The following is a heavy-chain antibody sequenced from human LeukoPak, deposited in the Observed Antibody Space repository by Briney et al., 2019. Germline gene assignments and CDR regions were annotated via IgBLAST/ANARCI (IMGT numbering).Heavy chain of an antibody. D-gene: IGHD3-3*01. CDR1: GGSFSGDY. Sequence: SETLSLTCAVYGGSFSGDYWSWIRQPPGKGLEWIGEINHSGSTNYNPPLKSRVTISVDTSKNQFSLKLSSVTAADTAVYYCAREPYDFWSGYSPTPNFDYWGQGTLVTVSS. J-gene: IGHJ4*02. V-gene: IGHV4-34*01. CDR2: INHSGST. CDR3: AREPYDFWSGYSPTPNFDY.